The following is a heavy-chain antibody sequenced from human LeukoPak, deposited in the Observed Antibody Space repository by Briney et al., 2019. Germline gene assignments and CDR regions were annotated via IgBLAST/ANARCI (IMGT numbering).Heavy chain of an antibody. Sequence: GGSLRLSCTASGFTVSSSYMTWVRQAPGKGLEWVSVLYSGGSTYYADSVKGRFTISRDNSKNTLYLQMNSLRAEDTAVYYCARATVYWGQGTLVTVSP. D-gene: IGHD4-17*01. V-gene: IGHV3-66*01. CDR3: ARATVY. J-gene: IGHJ4*02. CDR2: LYSGGST. CDR1: GFTVSSSY.